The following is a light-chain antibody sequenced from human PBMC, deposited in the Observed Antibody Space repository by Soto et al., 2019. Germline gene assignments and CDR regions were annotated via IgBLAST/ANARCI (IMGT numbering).Light chain of an antibody. CDR2: GAS. CDR1: QSVSSNY. V-gene: IGKV3-20*01. J-gene: IGKJ1*01. Sequence: EIVLTQSPGTLSLSPGERATLFCRASQSVSSNYLAWYQLKPGQAPRLLIYGASSRATGIPDRFSGSGSWTDFSLIISRLEPEDCAVDYCQQYGSSPRTFGQGTKVEI. CDR3: QQYGSSPRT.